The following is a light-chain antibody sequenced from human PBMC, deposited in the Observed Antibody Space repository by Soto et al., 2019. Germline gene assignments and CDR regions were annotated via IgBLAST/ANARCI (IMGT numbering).Light chain of an antibody. V-gene: IGKV4-1*01. Sequence: DIVMTQSPDSLAVSLGERATINCKSSQSVLYSSNNKNYLAWYQQKPGQPPKLLIYWASTRESGVPDRFSGSGSGTDFTLTISSLQAEDVAVYYCQQYYSTPKKFRQGT. J-gene: IGKJ1*01. CDR3: QQYYSTPKK. CDR2: WAS. CDR1: QSVLYSSNNKNY.